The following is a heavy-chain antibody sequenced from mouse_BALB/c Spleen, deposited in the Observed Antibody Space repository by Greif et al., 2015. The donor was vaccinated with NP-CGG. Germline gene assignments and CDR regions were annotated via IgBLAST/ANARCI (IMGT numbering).Heavy chain of an antibody. CDR3: AREASTMVKYAMDY. CDR1: GFTFTDYY. J-gene: IGHJ4*01. D-gene: IGHD2-1*01. V-gene: IGHV7-3*02. Sequence: EVMLVESGGGLVQPGGSLRLSCATSGFTFTDYYMSWVRQPPGKALEWLGFIRNKANGYTTEYSASVKGRFTISRDNSQSILYLQMNTLRAEDSATYYCAREASTMVKYAMDYWGQGTSVTVSS. CDR2: IRNKANGYTT.